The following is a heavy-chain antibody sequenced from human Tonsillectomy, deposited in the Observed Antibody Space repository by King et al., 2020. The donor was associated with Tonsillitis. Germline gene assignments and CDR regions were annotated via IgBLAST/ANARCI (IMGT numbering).Heavy chain of an antibody. J-gene: IGHJ4*02. CDR2: ISYDGSNK. CDR1: GFTFSRYA. Sequence: VQLVESGGGVVQPGRSLRLSCAASGFTFSRYAMHWVRQAPGKGLEWVAVISYDGSNKYYADSVKGRFTISRDNSKNTLYLQMNSMRADDTAVYYCARGPYNTYYFDSWGQGTLVTVSS. CDR3: ARGPYNTYYFDS. V-gene: IGHV3-30*04. D-gene: IGHD1-14*01.